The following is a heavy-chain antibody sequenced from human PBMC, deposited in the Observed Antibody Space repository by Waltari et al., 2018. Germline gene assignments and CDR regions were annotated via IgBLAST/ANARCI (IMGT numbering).Heavy chain of an antibody. CDR1: DDSLSGNSW. Sequence: QLQLQESGPGLVQPSGTLSLPRVVSDDSLSGNSWWSWVRQSPDKGLEWIGQVHRSGRTNYNPSFASRAIVSLDTSMNRFSLRILSATAADTAVYYCARDLGRGLFLDSWGQGTLVTVSP. CDR3: ARDLGRGLFLDS. CDR2: VHRSGRT. D-gene: IGHD2-15*01. V-gene: IGHV4-4*02. J-gene: IGHJ4*02.